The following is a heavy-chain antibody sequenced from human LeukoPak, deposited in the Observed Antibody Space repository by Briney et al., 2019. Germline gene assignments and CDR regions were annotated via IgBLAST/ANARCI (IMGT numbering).Heavy chain of an antibody. D-gene: IGHD3-22*01. V-gene: IGHV4-30-2*01. CDR2: IYHSGST. CDR1: GGSISSGGYS. CDR3: ARGDYYDSRGYYFDY. Sequence: SETPSLTCAVSGGSISSGGYSWSWIRQPPGKGLERIGYIYHSGSTYYNPSLKSRVTISVDRSKNQFSLKLSSVTAADTAVYYCARGDYYDSRGYYFDYWGQGTLVTVSS. J-gene: IGHJ4*02.